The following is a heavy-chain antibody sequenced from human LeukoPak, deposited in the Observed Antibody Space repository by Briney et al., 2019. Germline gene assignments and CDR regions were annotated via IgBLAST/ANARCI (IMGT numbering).Heavy chain of an antibody. CDR2: INPNSGGT. Sequence: ASVKVSCKASGGTFSSYAISCVRQAPGQGLEWMGWINPNSGGTNYAQKFQGRVTMTRDTSISTAYMELSRLRSDDTAVYYCARKLGHWGQGTLVTVSS. CDR3: ARKLGH. CDR1: GGTFSSYA. V-gene: IGHV1-2*02. D-gene: IGHD1-7*01. J-gene: IGHJ4*02.